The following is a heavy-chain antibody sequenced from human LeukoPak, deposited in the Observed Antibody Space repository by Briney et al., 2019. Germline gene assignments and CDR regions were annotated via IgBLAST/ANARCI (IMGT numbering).Heavy chain of an antibody. J-gene: IGHJ6*02. CDR1: GFTFSSYD. Sequence: GGSLRLSCAASGFTFSSYDMHWGRQATGKGLEWVSAIGTAGDTCDPGSVKGRFTISRENAKNSLYLQMNSLRAGDTAVYYCARAVYAYGMDVWGQGNTVTVSS. CDR3: ARAVYAYGMDV. D-gene: IGHD2-8*01. CDR2: IGTAGDT. V-gene: IGHV3-13*01.